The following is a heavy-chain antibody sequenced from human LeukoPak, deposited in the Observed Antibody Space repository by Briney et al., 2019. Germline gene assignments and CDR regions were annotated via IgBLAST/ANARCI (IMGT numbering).Heavy chain of an antibody. CDR3: ARVLRLERPYYYYYMDV. CDR1: GFTFSSYW. D-gene: IGHD1-1*01. Sequence: PGGSLRLSCAASGFTFSSYWMHWVRQAPGKGLVWVSRINNDGTITTYADSVKGRFTISRDNAKNSLYLQMNSLRAEDTALYHCARVLRLERPYYYYYMDVWGKGTTVTISS. CDR2: INNDGTIT. V-gene: IGHV3-74*01. J-gene: IGHJ6*03.